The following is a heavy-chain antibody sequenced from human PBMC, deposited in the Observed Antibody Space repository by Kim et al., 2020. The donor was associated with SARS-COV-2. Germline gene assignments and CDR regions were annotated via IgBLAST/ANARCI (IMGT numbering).Heavy chain of an antibody. Sequence: GGSLRLSCSASVFTFSSYAMAWVRQAPGKGLEWVSIITGSGGITFYVDSVKGRFTISRDNSKNTLYLQMNSLRAEDTAVYFCASRIVGPNPFDYWGQGTLVTVSS. V-gene: IGHV3-23*01. CDR2: ITGSGGIT. D-gene: IGHD1-26*01. J-gene: IGHJ4*02. CDR3: ASRIVGPNPFDY. CDR1: VFTFSSYA.